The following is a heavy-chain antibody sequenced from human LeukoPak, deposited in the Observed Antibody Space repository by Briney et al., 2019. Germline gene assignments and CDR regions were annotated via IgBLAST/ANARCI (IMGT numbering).Heavy chain of an antibody. D-gene: IGHD3-22*01. CDR3: AKDRDSSGYYVEYFQH. V-gene: IGHV3-30*18. Sequence: PGGSLRLSCAASGFTFSSYGMHWVRQAPGKGLEWVAVISYDGSNKYYADSVKGRFTISRDNSKNTLYLQMNSLRAEDTAVYYCAKDRDSSGYYVEYFQHWGQGTLVTVSS. J-gene: IGHJ1*01. CDR1: GFTFSSYG. CDR2: ISYDGSNK.